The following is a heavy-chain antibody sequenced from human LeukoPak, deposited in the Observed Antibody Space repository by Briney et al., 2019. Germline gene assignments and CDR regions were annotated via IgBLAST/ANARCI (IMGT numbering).Heavy chain of an antibody. J-gene: IGHJ4*02. V-gene: IGHV1-69*04. Sequence: SVKVSCTASGGTFSSYAISWVRQAPGQGLEWMGRIIPILGIANYAQKFQGRVTITADKSTSTAYMELSSLRSEDTAVYYCARELYRDYYDSSGYYYGIDYWGQGTLVTVSS. D-gene: IGHD3-22*01. CDR1: GGTFSSYA. CDR2: IIPILGIA. CDR3: ARELYRDYYDSSGYYYGIDY.